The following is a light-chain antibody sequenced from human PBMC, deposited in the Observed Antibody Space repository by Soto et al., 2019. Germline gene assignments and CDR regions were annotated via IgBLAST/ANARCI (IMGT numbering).Light chain of an antibody. CDR2: EAS. J-gene: IGKJ4*01. Sequence: DIQMTQSPSSLSASVGDRVTITCQASQDIRNYLGWYQKKPGKAPKLLIYEASNLETGVPSRFSGGGSGTDFILTISSVQPEDIATYYCQQYDTLPLTFGGGTKVEIK. CDR3: QQYDTLPLT. V-gene: IGKV1-33*01. CDR1: QDIRNY.